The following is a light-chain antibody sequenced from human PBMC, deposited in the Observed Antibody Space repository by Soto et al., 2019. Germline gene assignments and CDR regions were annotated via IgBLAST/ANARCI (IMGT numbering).Light chain of an antibody. J-gene: IGLJ3*02. CDR1: NIGSKS. CDR3: QVWDSSSDHQV. CDR2: YDS. V-gene: IGLV3-21*02. Sequence: SYELTQPPAVSVAPGQTARITCGGNNIGSKSVHWYQQKPGQAPVLGVYYDSDRPSGIPERFAGSKSGNTATLTIRMVEAGDEADDYGQVWDSSSDHQVFGGGTKVTVL.